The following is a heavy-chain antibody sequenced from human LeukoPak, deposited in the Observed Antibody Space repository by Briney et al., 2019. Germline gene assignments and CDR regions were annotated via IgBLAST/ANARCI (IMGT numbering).Heavy chain of an antibody. CDR2: VHSADNP. V-gene: IGHV3-53*01. Sequence: GGSLRLSCAASGFTVSSSYMSWVRQAAGKGMEWVSLVHSADNPHNAYSVRGRSSISRDNPKNALYLQMNSLRAEDTAVYYCARDTLGAYDSNGSYHGYWGQGTLVTVSS. CDR3: ARDTLGAYDSNGSYHGY. D-gene: IGHD3-22*01. J-gene: IGHJ4*02. CDR1: GFTVSSSY.